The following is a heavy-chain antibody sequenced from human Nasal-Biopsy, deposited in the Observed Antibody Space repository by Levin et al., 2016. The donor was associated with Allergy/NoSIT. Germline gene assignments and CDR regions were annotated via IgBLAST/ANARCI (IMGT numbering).Heavy chain of an antibody. Sequence: GGSLRLSCVASGFTFNKYWMHWVRQAPGKGLVWVSRINSDGSATSYADSVKGRFTISRDNAKNTLYLQMNSLRADDTAVYYCARTDQHYDSSGFSYYYYGMDVWGQGTTVTVSS. CDR1: GFTFNKYW. V-gene: IGHV3-74*01. CDR3: ARTDQHYDSSGFSYYYYGMDV. J-gene: IGHJ6*02. D-gene: IGHD3-22*01. CDR2: INSDGSAT.